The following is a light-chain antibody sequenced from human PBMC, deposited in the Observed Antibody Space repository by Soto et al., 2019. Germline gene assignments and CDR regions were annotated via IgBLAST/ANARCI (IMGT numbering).Light chain of an antibody. Sequence: QSALTQPASVSGSPGQSITISCTGTSSDVGGYKYVSWYQQHPGKAPKLMIYEVSNRPSGVSNRFSGSKSGNTASLTISGLQAEDEADYYCRSYTSSRVFGGGTKLTVL. CDR3: RSYTSSRV. J-gene: IGLJ2*01. V-gene: IGLV2-14*01. CDR1: SSDVGGYKY. CDR2: EVS.